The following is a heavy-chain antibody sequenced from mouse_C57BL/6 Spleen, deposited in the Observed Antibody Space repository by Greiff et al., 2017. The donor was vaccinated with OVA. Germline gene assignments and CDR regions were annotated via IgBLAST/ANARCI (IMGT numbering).Heavy chain of an antibody. D-gene: IGHD2-2*01. J-gene: IGHJ2*01. Sequence: DVKLQESGPELVKPGASVKMSCKASGYTFTDYNMHWVKQSHGKSLEWIGYINPNNGGTSYNQKFKGKATLTVNKSSSTAYMELRSLTSEDSAVYYCARSWGVTTGYFDYWGQGTTLTVSS. CDR3: ARSWGVTTGYFDY. V-gene: IGHV1-22*01. CDR1: GYTFTDYN. CDR2: INPNNGGT.